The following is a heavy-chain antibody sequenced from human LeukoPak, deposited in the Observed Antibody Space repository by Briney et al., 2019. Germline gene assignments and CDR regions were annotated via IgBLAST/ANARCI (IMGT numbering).Heavy chain of an antibody. J-gene: IGHJ6*02. CDR2: INHSGST. Sequence: SETLSLTCAVYGGSFSGYYWSWICQPPGKGLEWIGEINHSGSTNYNPSLKSRVTISVDTSKNQFSLKLSSVTAADTAVYYCARVGSSGYYYYYGMDVWGQGTTVTVSS. D-gene: IGHD3-22*01. V-gene: IGHV4-34*01. CDR1: GGSFSGYY. CDR3: ARVGSSGYYYYYGMDV.